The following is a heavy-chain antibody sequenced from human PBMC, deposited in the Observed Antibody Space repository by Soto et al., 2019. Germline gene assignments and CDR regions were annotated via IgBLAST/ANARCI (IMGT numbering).Heavy chain of an antibody. CDR3: ARLLVSGSYWFP. D-gene: IGHD3-10*01. CDR1: GYSFTSYW. CDR2: IDPSDSYT. J-gene: IGHJ5*02. Sequence: GESLKISCKGSGYSFTSYWITWVRQMPGKGLEWMGRIDPSDSYTNYSPSFQGHVTISADKSISTAYLQWSSLEASDTAMYYCARLLVSGSYWFPWGQGTLVTVSS. V-gene: IGHV5-10-1*01.